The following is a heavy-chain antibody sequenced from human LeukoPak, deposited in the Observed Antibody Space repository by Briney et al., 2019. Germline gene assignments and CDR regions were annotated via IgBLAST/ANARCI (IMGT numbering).Heavy chain of an antibody. CDR2: IYYSGST. Sequence: SETLSLTCTFSGGSISSSSYYWGWIRQPPGKGLEWIGSIYYSGSTYYNPSLKSRVTISVDRSKNQFSLKVSSVTAADTAVYYCARQTGSGLFILPGGQGTLVTVSS. D-gene: IGHD3/OR15-3a*01. J-gene: IGHJ4*02. CDR3: ARQTGSGLFILP. CDR1: GGSISSSSYY. V-gene: IGHV4-39*01.